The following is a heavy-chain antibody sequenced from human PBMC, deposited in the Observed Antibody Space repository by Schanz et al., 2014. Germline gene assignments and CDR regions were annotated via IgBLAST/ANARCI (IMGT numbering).Heavy chain of an antibody. CDR2: IKQDGSEK. D-gene: IGHD1-7*01. CDR1: GFTFDDYA. J-gene: IGHJ4*02. CDR3: AKGRMTATNFFDS. V-gene: IGHV3-7*01. Sequence: EVQLVESGGGLVQPGRSLRLSCAASGFTFDDYAMHWVRQAPGKGLEWVANIKQDGSEKFYVDSVKGRFTISRDNAKNALYLQMNSLRAEDTAVYYCAKGRMTATNFFDSWGQGTLVTVSS.